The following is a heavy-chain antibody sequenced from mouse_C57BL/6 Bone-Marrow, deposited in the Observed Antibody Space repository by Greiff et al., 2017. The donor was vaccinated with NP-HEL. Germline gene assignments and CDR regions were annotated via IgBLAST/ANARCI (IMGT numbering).Heavy chain of an antibody. D-gene: IGHD4-1*01. J-gene: IGHJ2*01. Sequence: VQLKQSGPGLVKPSQSLSLTCSVTGYSITSGYYWNWIRQLPGNKLEWMGYISYDGSNNYNPSLKNRISITRDTSKNQFFLKLNSVTTEDTATYYCARGGTGPYFDYWGQGTTLTVSS. CDR3: ARGGTGPYFDY. CDR1: GYSITSGYY. V-gene: IGHV3-6*01. CDR2: ISYDGSN.